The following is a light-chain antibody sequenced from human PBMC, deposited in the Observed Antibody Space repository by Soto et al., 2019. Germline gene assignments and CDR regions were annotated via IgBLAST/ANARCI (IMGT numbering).Light chain of an antibody. Sequence: QSALTQPRSVSGSPGQSVTISCTGTSSDVGGYSYVSWYQQHPGKAPKLMIYDVTTRPSGIPDRFSGSKSGNTASLTISGLQAEDEADYYCSSYAGSYTFVFGTGTKLTVL. V-gene: IGLV2-11*01. J-gene: IGLJ1*01. CDR3: SSYAGSYTFV. CDR1: SSDVGGYSY. CDR2: DVT.